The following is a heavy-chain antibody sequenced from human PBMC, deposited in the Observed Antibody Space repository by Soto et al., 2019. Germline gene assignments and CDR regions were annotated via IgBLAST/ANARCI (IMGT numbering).Heavy chain of an antibody. CDR1: GFTFSDTR. D-gene: IGHD1-26*01. J-gene: IGHJ3*01. V-gene: IGHV1-3*01. CDR3: ARDIVSDGPRVNDAFDV. CDR2: INPANGNT. Sequence: QVQLVQSGAELKKPGASVNISCQASGFTFSDTRINWVRQAPGQRLEWMGWINPANGNTRNSESFQGRVTISTLSSASTAYVALSDLTSEDTAVYYCARDIVSDGPRVNDAFDVWGQGTMITVSS.